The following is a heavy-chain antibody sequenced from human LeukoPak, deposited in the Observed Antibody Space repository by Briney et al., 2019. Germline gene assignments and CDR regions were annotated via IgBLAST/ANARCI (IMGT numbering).Heavy chain of an antibody. CDR3: AKDRMVGTGEYYFDY. CDR1: GFTFSSYA. J-gene: IGHJ4*02. CDR2: ISGSGGST. Sequence: PGGSLRLSCAASGFTFSSYAMSWVHQAPGKGLEWASAISGSGGSTYYADSVKGRFTISRDNSKNTLYLQMNSLRAEDTAVYYCAKDRMVGTGEYYFDYWGQGTLVTVSS. V-gene: IGHV3-23*01. D-gene: IGHD1-26*01.